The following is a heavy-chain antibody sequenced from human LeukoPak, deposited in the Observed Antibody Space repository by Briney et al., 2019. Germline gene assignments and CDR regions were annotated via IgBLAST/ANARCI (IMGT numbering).Heavy chain of an antibody. CDR2: IIPIFGTA. Sequence: ASVKVSCKASGGTFSRHAIAWVRQGPGQGPEWMGGIIPIFGTANYAQKFQGRVTITTDESTSTAYMELSSLRSEDTAVYYCARVVDGYNSGWGPFDYWGQGTLVTVSS. D-gene: IGHD5-24*01. CDR1: GGTFSRHA. J-gene: IGHJ4*02. V-gene: IGHV1-69*05. CDR3: ARVVDGYNSGWGPFDY.